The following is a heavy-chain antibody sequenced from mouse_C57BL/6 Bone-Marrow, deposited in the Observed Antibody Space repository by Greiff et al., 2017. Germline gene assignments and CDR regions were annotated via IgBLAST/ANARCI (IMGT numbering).Heavy chain of an antibody. Sequence: VQLQESGAELVRPGTSVKVSCKASGYAFTNYLIDWVKQRPGQGLEWIGVINPGSGGTNYNEKFKGKATLTADKSSSTAYMQLSSLTSEDAAVYFCAREDYDGFAYWGQGTLVTVSA. CDR2: INPGSGGT. D-gene: IGHD2-4*01. CDR1: GYAFTNYL. V-gene: IGHV1-54*01. J-gene: IGHJ3*01. CDR3: AREDYDGFAY.